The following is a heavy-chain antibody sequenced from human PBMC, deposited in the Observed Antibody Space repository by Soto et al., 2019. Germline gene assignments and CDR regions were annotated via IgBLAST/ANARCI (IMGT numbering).Heavy chain of an antibody. J-gene: IGHJ5*02. CDR1: GGFLSESY. V-gene: IGHV4-34*01. D-gene: IGHD3-16*01. CDR2: INHVGGT. Sequence: SETLSLTCAVYGGFLSESYWTWIRQPPGKGLEWIGEINHVGGTNYNPSLTSRVTMSVDTSQNQFSLRLISVTAADTAMYFCVRIRYQLPSAVLWLDPWGQGTPVTVS. CDR3: VRIRYQLPSAVLWLDP.